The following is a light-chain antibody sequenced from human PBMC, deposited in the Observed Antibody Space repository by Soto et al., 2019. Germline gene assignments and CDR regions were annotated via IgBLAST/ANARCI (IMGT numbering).Light chain of an antibody. V-gene: IGKV1-5*03. CDR2: KAS. Sequence: DIQMTQSPSTLSASVGDRVTITCRASQSISSWLAWYQQKPGKVPNLLIYKASTLKSGVPSRFSGSGSGTKFNLTISSLQPDDFATYYCQQYYSYSWAFGQGTKVEIK. J-gene: IGKJ1*01. CDR1: QSISSW. CDR3: QQYYSYSWA.